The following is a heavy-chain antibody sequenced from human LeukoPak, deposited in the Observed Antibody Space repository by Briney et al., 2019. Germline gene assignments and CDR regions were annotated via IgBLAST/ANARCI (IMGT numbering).Heavy chain of an antibody. V-gene: IGHV3-48*03. CDR1: GFTFSSYE. J-gene: IGHJ6*03. D-gene: IGHD6-13*01. CDR2: ISSSGSTI. CDR3: ARAAIAAARIYYYMDV. Sequence: PGGPLRLSCAASGFTFSSYEMSWVRQAPGQGLEWVSYISSSGSTIYYADSVKGRFTISRDNAKNSLYLQMNSLRAEDTAVYYCARAAIAAARIYYYMDVWGKGTTVTVSS.